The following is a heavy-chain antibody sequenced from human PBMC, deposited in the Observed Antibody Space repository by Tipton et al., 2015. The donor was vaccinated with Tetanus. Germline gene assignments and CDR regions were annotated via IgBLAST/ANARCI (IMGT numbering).Heavy chain of an antibody. V-gene: IGHV1-69*06. J-gene: IGHJ6*02. D-gene: IGHD3-9*01. CDR1: GGTFSSYA. Sequence: QLVQSGAEVKRPGSSVKVSCKASGGTFSSYAISWVRQAPGQGLEWMGGIIPIFGTANYAQKFQGRVAITADKSTSTAYMELSSLRSEDTAVYYCARHYDILTGSLNYYYGMDVWGQGTTVTVSS. CDR2: IIPIFGTA. CDR3: ARHYDILTGSLNYYYGMDV.